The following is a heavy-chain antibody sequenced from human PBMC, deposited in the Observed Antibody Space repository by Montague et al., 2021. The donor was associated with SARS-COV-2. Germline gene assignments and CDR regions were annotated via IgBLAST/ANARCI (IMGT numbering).Heavy chain of an antibody. CDR2: IKQDGSEK. CDR1: GFTLSSYW. V-gene: IGHV3-7*03. Sequence: SLRLSCAVSGFTLSSYWMTWVRQAPGKGLEWVANIKQDGSEKYYVDSVKGRFTISRDNAKNSLYLQMNSLRAEDTAVYYCARDNEWELHLDYWGQGTLVTVSS. J-gene: IGHJ4*02. CDR3: ARDNEWELHLDY. D-gene: IGHD1-26*01.